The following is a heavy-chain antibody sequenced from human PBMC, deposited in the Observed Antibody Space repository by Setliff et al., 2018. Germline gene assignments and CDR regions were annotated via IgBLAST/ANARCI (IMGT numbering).Heavy chain of an antibody. V-gene: IGHV4-39*07. CDR2: NYYRGST. CDR1: GASISSGEYY. Sequence: PSETLSLTCTVSGASISSGEYYWTWIRQRPGKGLEWIGSNYYRGSTYYNPSLKSRVTISVDTSKNQFSLKLSFVTAADTAVYYCAREVPRWELTRGYYYYYMDVWGKGTTVTVSS. D-gene: IGHD1-26*01. CDR3: AREVPRWELTRGYYYYYMDV. J-gene: IGHJ6*03.